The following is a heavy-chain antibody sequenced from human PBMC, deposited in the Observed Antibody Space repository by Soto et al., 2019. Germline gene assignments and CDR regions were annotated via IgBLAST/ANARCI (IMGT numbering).Heavy chain of an antibody. J-gene: IGHJ6*02. V-gene: IGHV1-18*01. CDR2: ISGYNGHT. Sequence: QVQLVQSGAEVRKPGASVKVSCKASGYTFTTYGISWVRQAPGQGLEWMGWISGYNGHTKYAQKFQGRVTMTTDTSTCTGYRDLRSLRSDDTAVYYCAREGEMPYYYYGLDVWGQGTTVTVSS. CDR1: GYTFTTYG. CDR3: AREGEMPYYYYGLDV. D-gene: IGHD3-16*01.